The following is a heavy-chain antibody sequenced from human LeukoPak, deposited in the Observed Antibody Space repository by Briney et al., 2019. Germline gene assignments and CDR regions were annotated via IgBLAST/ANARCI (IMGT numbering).Heavy chain of an antibody. V-gene: IGHV3-7*03. CDR3: ARGQSGFDF. Sequence: GGSLRLSCAASGFTFSSYGMHWVRQAPGKGLEWVANIERDGSEKNYVDSVKGRFTISRDNAKNSLYLQMNSLRAEDTAVYYCARGQSGFDFWGQGTLVTVSS. D-gene: IGHD3-3*01. CDR1: GFTFSSYG. CDR2: IERDGSEK. J-gene: IGHJ4*02.